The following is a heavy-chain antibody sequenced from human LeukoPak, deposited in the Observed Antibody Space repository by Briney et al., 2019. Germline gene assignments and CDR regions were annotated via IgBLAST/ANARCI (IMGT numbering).Heavy chain of an antibody. Sequence: GRSLRLSCAASGFTFDDYAMHWVRQAPGKGLEWVSGISWNTGSIGYADSVKGRFTISRDNAKNSLYLQMNSLRAEDMALYYCTKGSDYDFWSGFDYWGQGTLVTVSS. J-gene: IGHJ4*02. CDR3: TKGSDYDFWSGFDY. CDR1: GFTFDDYA. CDR2: ISWNTGSI. D-gene: IGHD3-3*01. V-gene: IGHV3-9*03.